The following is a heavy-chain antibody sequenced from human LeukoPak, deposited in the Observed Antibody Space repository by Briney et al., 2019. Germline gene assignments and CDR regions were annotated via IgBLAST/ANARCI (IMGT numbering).Heavy chain of an antibody. J-gene: IGHJ4*02. CDR1: GFPFSSYW. CDR2: IKSKTDGGTT. Sequence: GGSLRLSCVASGFPFSSYWMTWVRQAPGKGLERVGRIKSKTDGGTTDYAAPVKGRFTISRDDSKNTLYLQMNSLKTEDTAVYYCTTSSGWYFSIDYWGQGTLVTVSS. CDR3: TTSSGWYFSIDY. D-gene: IGHD6-19*01. V-gene: IGHV3-15*01.